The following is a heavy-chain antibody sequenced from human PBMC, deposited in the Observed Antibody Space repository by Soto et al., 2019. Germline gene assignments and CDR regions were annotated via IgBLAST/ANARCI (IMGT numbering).Heavy chain of an antibody. Sequence: GGSLRLSCAASGFTFSSYAMHWVRQAPGKGLEWVAVISYDGSNKYYADSVKGRFTISRDNSKNTLYLQMNSLRAEDTAVYYCARDRFMDSNGYYYYGMDVWGQGTTVTVSS. J-gene: IGHJ6*02. V-gene: IGHV3-30-3*01. D-gene: IGHD4-4*01. CDR3: ARDRFMDSNGYYYYGMDV. CDR2: ISYDGSNK. CDR1: GFTFSSYA.